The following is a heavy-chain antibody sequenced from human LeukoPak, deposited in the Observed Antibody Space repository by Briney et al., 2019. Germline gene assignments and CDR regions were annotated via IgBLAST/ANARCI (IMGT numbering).Heavy chain of an antibody. CDR1: GYSISSGYY. V-gene: IGHV4-38-2*02. J-gene: IGHJ4*02. Sequence: PTETLSLTCTVSGYSISSGYYWGWIRQPPGKGLEWIGSIYYSGSTYYNPSLKSRVTISIDTSRKHFFLKLKSVTAADTAVYYCATAYGDFGAEGRYFDSWGQGTLVTVSS. CDR2: IYYSGST. CDR3: ATAYGDFGAEGRYFDS. D-gene: IGHD4-17*01.